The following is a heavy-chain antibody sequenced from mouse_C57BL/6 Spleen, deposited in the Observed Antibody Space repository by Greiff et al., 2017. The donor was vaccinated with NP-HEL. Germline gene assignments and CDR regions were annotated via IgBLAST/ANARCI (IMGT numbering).Heavy chain of an antibody. V-gene: IGHV1-72*01. CDR1: GYTFTSYW. J-gene: IGHJ3*01. Sequence: VQLQQSGAELVKPGASVKLSCKASGYTFTSYWMHWVQQRPGRGLEWIGRIDPKSGGTKYNEKFKSKATLTVDKPSSTAYVQLSSLTSEDSAVYYCARDDYDWFAYWGQGTLVTVSA. CDR2: IDPKSGGT. D-gene: IGHD2-4*01. CDR3: ARDDYDWFAY.